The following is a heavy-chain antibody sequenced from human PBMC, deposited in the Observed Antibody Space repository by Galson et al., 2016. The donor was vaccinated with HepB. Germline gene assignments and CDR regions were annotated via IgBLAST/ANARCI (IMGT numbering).Heavy chain of an antibody. CDR1: GFPFGSYG. CDR2: IWYDGSNE. CDR3: VREMSTGEIDDGFDI. D-gene: IGHD5/OR15-5a*01. Sequence: SLRLSCAASGFPFGSYGMHWVRQAPGKGLEWVAIIWYDGSNENYADSVKGRFSISRDNSKKTLSPQMNSLRAEDTAVYYCVREMSTGEIDDGFDIWGQGTMVTVSS. J-gene: IGHJ3*02. V-gene: IGHV3-33*01.